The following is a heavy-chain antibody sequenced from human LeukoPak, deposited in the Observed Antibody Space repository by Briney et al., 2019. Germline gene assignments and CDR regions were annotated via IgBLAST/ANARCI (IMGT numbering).Heavy chain of an antibody. J-gene: IGHJ4*02. Sequence: SVKVSCKASGGTFSSYTISWVRHAPGQGLEWMGRIIPILGIANYAQKFQGRVTITADKSTSTAYMELSSLRSEDTAVYYCARVPEGRDGYNYGFNWGQGTLVTVSS. V-gene: IGHV1-69*02. CDR2: IIPILGIA. CDR1: GGTFSSYT. CDR3: ARVPEGRDGYNYGFN. D-gene: IGHD5-24*01.